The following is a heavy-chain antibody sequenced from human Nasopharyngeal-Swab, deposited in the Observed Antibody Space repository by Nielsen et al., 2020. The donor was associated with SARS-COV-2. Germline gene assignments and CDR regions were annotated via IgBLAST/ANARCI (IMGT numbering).Heavy chain of an antibody. CDR3: AKADDFWQNYGMDV. V-gene: IGHV3-9*01. CDR2: ISWNSGSI. J-gene: IGHJ6*02. D-gene: IGHD3-3*01. Sequence: SLKISCAASGFTFDDYAMHWVRQAPGKGLEWVPGISWNSGSIGYADSVKGRFTISRDNAKNSLYLQMNSLRAEYTALYYCAKADDFWQNYGMDVWGQGTTVTVSS. CDR1: GFTFDDYA.